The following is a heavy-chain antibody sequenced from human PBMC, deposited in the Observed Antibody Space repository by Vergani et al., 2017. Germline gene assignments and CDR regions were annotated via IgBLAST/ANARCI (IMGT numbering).Heavy chain of an antibody. CDR2: ISSSGSTI. CDR1: GFTFSSYE. V-gene: IGHV3-48*03. J-gene: IGHJ4*02. CDR3: ATFGVVTSFDY. Sequence: EVQLLESGGGLVQPGGSLRLSCAASGFTFSSYEMNWVRQAPGKGLEWVSYISSSGSTIYYADSVKGRFTISGDNAKNSLYLQMNSLRAEDTAVYYCATFGVVTSFDYWGQGTLVTVSS. D-gene: IGHD3-3*01.